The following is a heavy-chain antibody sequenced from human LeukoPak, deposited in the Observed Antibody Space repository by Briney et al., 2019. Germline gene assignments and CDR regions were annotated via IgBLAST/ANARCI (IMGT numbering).Heavy chain of an antibody. J-gene: IGHJ6*03. CDR3: AKLGYSSSSFYYYYYMDV. Sequence: PGGSLRLSCAASGFTFSSYGMHWVRQAPGKGLEWVAFIRYDGSNKYYADSVKGRFTISRGNSKNTLYLQMNSLRAEDTAVYYCAKLGYSSSSFYYYYYMDVWGKGTTVTVSS. CDR1: GFTFSSYG. CDR2: IRYDGSNK. V-gene: IGHV3-30*02. D-gene: IGHD6-6*01.